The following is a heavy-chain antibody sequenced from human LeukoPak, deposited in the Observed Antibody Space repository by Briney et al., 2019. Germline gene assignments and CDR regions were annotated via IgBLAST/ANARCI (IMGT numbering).Heavy chain of an antibody. CDR2: INPNSGGT. Sequence: ASVKVSCKASGYTFTGYYMHWGRQAPGQGLEWMGWINPNSGGTNYAQKFQGRVTMTRDTSISTAYMELSRLRSDDTAVYYCATEWRAEYYYDSSFLGYWGQGTLVTVSS. CDR3: ATEWRAEYYYDSSFLGY. CDR1: GYTFTGYY. D-gene: IGHD3-22*01. V-gene: IGHV1-2*02. J-gene: IGHJ4*02.